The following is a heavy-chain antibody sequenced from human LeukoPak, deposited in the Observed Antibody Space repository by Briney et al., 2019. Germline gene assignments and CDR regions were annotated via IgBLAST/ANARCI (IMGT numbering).Heavy chain of an antibody. CDR2: FGGST. Sequence: GGSLRLPCAASGFTFSSYAMSWVRQAPGKGLEWVSTFGGSTFYADSVKGRFIISRDNSKNTLYLQMNSLRAEDMAVYYCALDCCTGSRFDHWGQGTLVTVSS. D-gene: IGHD2-8*02. CDR1: GFTFSSYA. CDR3: ALDCCTGSRFDH. V-gene: IGHV3-23*01. J-gene: IGHJ4*02.